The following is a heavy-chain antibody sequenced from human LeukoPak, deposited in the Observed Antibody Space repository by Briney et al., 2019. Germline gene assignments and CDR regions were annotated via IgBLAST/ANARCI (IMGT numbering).Heavy chain of an antibody. V-gene: IGHV1-18*01. Sequence: EASVTVSCTASGYTFTSYGISWVRQAPGQGLEWMGWISAYNGNTNYAQKLQGRVTMTTDTSTSTAYMELRSLRSDDTAVYYCARGARPFWSGYYMKEGIDYWGQGTLVTVSS. J-gene: IGHJ4*02. CDR1: GYTFTSYG. D-gene: IGHD3-3*01. CDR2: ISAYNGNT. CDR3: ARGARPFWSGYYMKEGIDY.